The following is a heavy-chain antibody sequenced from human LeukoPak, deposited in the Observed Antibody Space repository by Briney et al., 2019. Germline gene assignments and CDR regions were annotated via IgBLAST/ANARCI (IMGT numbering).Heavy chain of an antibody. Sequence: SETLSLTCTVSGGSVSNSNYYCGWVRQPPGKGLEWIGSIYYSGSTYYNPSLKSRVTISVDTSKNQFSLKLSSVTAADMAVYYCARQRGYCSGGSCYGMFDYWGQGTLVTVSS. J-gene: IGHJ4*02. CDR3: ARQRGYCSGGSCYGMFDY. V-gene: IGHV4-39*01. CDR2: IYYSGST. CDR1: GGSVSNSNYY. D-gene: IGHD2-15*01.